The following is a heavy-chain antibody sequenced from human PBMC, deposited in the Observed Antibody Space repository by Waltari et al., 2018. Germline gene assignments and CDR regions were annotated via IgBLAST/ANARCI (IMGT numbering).Heavy chain of an antibody. V-gene: IGHV3-7*01. CDR2: IKHDGSEK. D-gene: IGHD2-15*01. CDR3: ARGGAYSGGDY. Sequence: EVQLVESGGGLVQPGGSLRLSCAASGFTFSSYWMTWVRQAPGKGLDWVGQIKHDGSEKYYVDSVKGRFTISRDNAKNSLYLQMNSLRAEDTAVFYCARGGAYSGGDYWGQGTLVTVSS. J-gene: IGHJ4*02. CDR1: GFTFSSYW.